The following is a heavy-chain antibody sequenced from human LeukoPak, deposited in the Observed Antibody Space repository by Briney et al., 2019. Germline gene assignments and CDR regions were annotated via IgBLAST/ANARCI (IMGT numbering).Heavy chain of an antibody. D-gene: IGHD2-21*01. CDR2: IFHSGST. Sequence: SETLSLTCTVSGYSISSGYYWGWIRQPPGKGLEWIGTIFHSGSTYHNPSLKSRVTISVDRSKNQFSLKLSSVTAADTAVYYCARGAYCGGDCPLDYYYYMDVWGKGTTVTVSS. J-gene: IGHJ6*03. V-gene: IGHV4-38-2*02. CDR3: ARGAYCGGDCPLDYYYYMDV. CDR1: GYSISSGYY.